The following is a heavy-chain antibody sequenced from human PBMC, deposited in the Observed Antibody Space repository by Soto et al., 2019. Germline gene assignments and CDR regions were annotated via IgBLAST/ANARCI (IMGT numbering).Heavy chain of an antibody. J-gene: IGHJ4*02. CDR1: GFTFSSYA. CDR3: ARDLGY. V-gene: IGHV3-30-3*01. Sequence: SLRLSCAASGFTFSSYAMHWVRQAPGKGLEWVAVISYDGSNKYYADSVKGRFTISRDNSKNTLYLQMNSLRAEDTAVYYCARDLGYWGQGTLVTVSS. CDR2: ISYDGSNK.